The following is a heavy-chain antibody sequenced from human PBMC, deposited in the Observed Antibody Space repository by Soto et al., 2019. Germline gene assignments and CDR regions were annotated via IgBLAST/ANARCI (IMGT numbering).Heavy chain of an antibody. CDR2: IYYSGST. Sequence: QVQLKESGPGLVKPSQTLSLTCTVSGGSIGSGTYYWGWFRQHPGKGLEWIGYIYYSGSTYYNPSLRSRVSILVDTSKNQFSLKVSSLTAADTAVYYCARVVRGSIDYWGQGTLVTVSS. CDR3: ARVVRGSIDY. D-gene: IGHD6-6*01. V-gene: IGHV4-31*03. CDR1: GGSIGSGTYY. J-gene: IGHJ4*02.